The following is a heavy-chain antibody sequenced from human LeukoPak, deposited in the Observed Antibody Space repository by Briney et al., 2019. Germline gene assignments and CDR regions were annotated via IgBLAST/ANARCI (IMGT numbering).Heavy chain of an antibody. CDR1: GGSISSYY. Sequence: SETLSLTCTVSGGSISSYYWSWIRQPPGKGLEWIGYIYYSGSTNYNPSLKSRVTISVDTSKNQFSLKLSSVTAADTAVYYCARGRDGYNYNWFDPWGQGTLVTVSS. V-gene: IGHV4-59*01. J-gene: IGHJ5*02. D-gene: IGHD5-24*01. CDR2: IYYSGST. CDR3: ARGRDGYNYNWFDP.